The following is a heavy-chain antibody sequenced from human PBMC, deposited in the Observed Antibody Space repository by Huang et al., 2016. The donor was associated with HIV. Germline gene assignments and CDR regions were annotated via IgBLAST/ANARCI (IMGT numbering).Heavy chain of an antibody. CDR2: ISARGGST. CDR1: GFTFSTYA. J-gene: IGHJ6*02. V-gene: IGHV3-23*01. CDR3: AKLGVEVAVASTVGRGMDV. Sequence: EVQLLESGGGFVQPGGSLRLSCAASGFTFSTYAMSWVRQAPGKGLEWVSAISARGGSTYYADSVKGRFTINRDTSKTTLYLQMNSLRAEDTAVYYCAKLGVEVAVASTVGRGMDVWGQGTTVTVSS. D-gene: IGHD6-19*01.